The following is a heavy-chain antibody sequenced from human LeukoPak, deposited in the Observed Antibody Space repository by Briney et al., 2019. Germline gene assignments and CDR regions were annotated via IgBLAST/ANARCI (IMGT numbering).Heavy chain of an antibody. D-gene: IGHD2-15*01. J-gene: IGHJ4*02. Sequence: GGSLRLSCTTSGFTFGEYAMSWVRQAPGKGLEWVCFIRSKPYGGTTEYTASVKGRFTISRDDSKSIAYLQMNRLKTEDTAVHYCTTGIKTADHWGQGTLVTVSS. V-gene: IGHV3-49*04. CDR2: IRSKPYGGTT. CDR3: TTGIKTADH. CDR1: GFTFGEYA.